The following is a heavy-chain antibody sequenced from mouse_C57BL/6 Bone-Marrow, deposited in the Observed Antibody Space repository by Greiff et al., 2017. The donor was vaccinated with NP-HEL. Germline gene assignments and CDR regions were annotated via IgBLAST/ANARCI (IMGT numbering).Heavy chain of an antibody. J-gene: IGHJ2*01. V-gene: IGHV1-54*01. CDR1: GYAFTNYL. D-gene: IGHD1-1*01. CDR3: AREGSSPYYFDY. Sequence: VQLQESGAELVRPGTSVKVSCKASGYAFTNYLIEWVKQRPGQGLEWIGVINPGSGGTNYNEKFKGKAPLTADKSSSTAYMQLSSLTSEDSAVYFCAREGSSPYYFDYWGQGTTLTVSS. CDR2: INPGSGGT.